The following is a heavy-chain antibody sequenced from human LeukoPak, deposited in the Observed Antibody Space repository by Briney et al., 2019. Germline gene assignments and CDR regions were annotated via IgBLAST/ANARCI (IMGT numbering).Heavy chain of an antibody. V-gene: IGHV3-11*01. D-gene: IGHD3-3*01. CDR3: ARDPKQSGPAFDI. CDR1: GFTFSDYY. J-gene: IGHJ3*02. CDR2: ISSSGSTI. Sequence: PGGSLRLSCAASGFTFSDYYMSWIRQAPGKGLEWVSYISSSGSTIYYADSVKGRFTISRDNAKNSLYLQMNSLRAEDTAVYCCARDPKQSGPAFDIWGQGTMVTVSS.